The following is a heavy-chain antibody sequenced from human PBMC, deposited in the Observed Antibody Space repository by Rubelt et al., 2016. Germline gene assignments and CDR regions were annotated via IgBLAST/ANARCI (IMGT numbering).Heavy chain of an antibody. CDR2: VNDKHGRT. CDR3: TRGLVADWFDP. Sequence: QVQLVQSGAEVKKTGASVKVSCKASGYTFNGYYTNWVRPAPGQGVQWMGWVNDKHGRTTSAEKFRGRVTLTRDTSTSTAYMELNSLRSDDTAVYYCTRGLVADWFDPWGQGTLVIVSS. V-gene: IGHV1-2*02. J-gene: IGHJ5*02. D-gene: IGHD2-15*01. CDR1: GYTFNGYY.